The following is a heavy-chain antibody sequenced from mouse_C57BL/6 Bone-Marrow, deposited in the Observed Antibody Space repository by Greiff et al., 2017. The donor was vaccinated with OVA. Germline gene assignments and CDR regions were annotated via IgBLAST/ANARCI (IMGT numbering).Heavy chain of an antibody. CDR3: ARGVVATSKYFDV. J-gene: IGHJ1*03. CDR2: ISNLAYSI. D-gene: IGHD1-1*01. Sequence: EVKLVESGGGLVQPGGSLKLSCAASGFTFSDYGMAWVRQAPRKGPEWVAFISNLAYSIYYADTVTGRFTISRENAKNTLYLEMSSLRSEDTAMYYCARGVVATSKYFDVWGTGTTVTVSS. CDR1: GFTFSDYG. V-gene: IGHV5-15*01.